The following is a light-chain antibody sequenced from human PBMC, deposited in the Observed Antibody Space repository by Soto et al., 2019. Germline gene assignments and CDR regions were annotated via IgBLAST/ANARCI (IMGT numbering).Light chain of an antibody. Sequence: QSVLTQPPSASGSPGQSVTISCTGTSSDVGGYNYVSWYQQHPGKAPKVMIYEVNKRPSGVPDRFSGSKSGNTASLTVSGLQAEDEADYYCCSYAGSYNYVFGTGTNVTVL. J-gene: IGLJ1*01. CDR1: SSDVGGYNY. V-gene: IGLV2-8*01. CDR3: CSYAGSYNYV. CDR2: EVN.